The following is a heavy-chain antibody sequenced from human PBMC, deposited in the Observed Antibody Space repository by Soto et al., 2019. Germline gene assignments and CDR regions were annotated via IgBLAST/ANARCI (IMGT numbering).Heavy chain of an antibody. J-gene: IGHJ4*02. D-gene: IGHD3-22*01. CDR3: ARLGYYDSSGYYSDVGY. CDR2: IYYSGST. CDR1: GGSFSSYY. V-gene: IGHV4-39*01. Sequence: PSETLSLTCAVHGGSFSSYYWGWIRQPPGKGLEWIGSIYYSGSTYYNPSLKSRVTISVDTSKNQFSLKLSSVTAADTAVYYCARLGYYDSSGYYSDVGYWGQGTLVTVSS.